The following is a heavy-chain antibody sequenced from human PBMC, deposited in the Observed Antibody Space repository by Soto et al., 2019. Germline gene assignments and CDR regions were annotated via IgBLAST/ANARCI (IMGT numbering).Heavy chain of an antibody. CDR1: GGSISSGGYY. Sequence: QVQLQESGPGLVKPSQTLSLTCTVSGGSISSGGYYWSWIRQHPGKGLEWVGYIYYSGSTYYNPSIKSRVTISVDTSKNQFSLKLSSVTAADTAVYYCARRFLDGYFDLWGRGTLVTVSS. V-gene: IGHV4-31*03. J-gene: IGHJ2*01. CDR3: ARRFLDGYFDL. D-gene: IGHD1-1*01. CDR2: IYYSGST.